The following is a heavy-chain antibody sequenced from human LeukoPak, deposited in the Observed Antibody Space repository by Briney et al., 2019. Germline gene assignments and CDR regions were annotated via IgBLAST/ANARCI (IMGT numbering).Heavy chain of an antibody. Sequence: SVKVSCKASGGTFSSYAISWVRQAPGQGLEWMGGIIPIFGTANYAQKFQGRVTITTDESTSTAYMELSSLRSEDTAVYYCARDLSYYDSSGQPYYFDYWGQGTLVTVSS. CDR2: IIPIFGTA. CDR1: GGTFSSYA. D-gene: IGHD3-22*01. J-gene: IGHJ4*02. V-gene: IGHV1-69*05. CDR3: ARDLSYYDSSGQPYYFDY.